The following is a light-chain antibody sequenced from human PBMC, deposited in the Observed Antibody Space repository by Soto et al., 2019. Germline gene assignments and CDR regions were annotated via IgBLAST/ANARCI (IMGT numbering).Light chain of an antibody. CDR3: QQYDYLPLT. CDR2: DAS. Sequence: DIQMTQYTSTLSGSVGDRVTITCRASQTISSWLAWYQQKPGKAPQLLIYDASNLETGVPSRFSGSGSGTDFTFTISSLQPEDIATYYCQQYDYLPLTFGGGAKVDIK. J-gene: IGKJ4*01. V-gene: IGKV1-33*01. CDR1: QTISSW.